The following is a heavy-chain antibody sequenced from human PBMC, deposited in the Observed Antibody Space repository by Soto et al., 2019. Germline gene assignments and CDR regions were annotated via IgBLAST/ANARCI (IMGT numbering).Heavy chain of an antibody. J-gene: IGHJ6*02. CDR3: AREVTVATFYYYYGMDV. CDR2: IYYSGST. D-gene: IGHD6-19*01. Sequence: QVQLQESGPGLVKPSQTLSLTCTVSGGSISSGDYYWSWIRQPPGKGLEWIGYIYYSGSTYYNPSLKSRVTISVDTYKNQFSLKLSSVTAADTAVYYCAREVTVATFYYYYGMDVWGQGTTVTVSS. CDR1: GGSISSGDYY. V-gene: IGHV4-30-4*01.